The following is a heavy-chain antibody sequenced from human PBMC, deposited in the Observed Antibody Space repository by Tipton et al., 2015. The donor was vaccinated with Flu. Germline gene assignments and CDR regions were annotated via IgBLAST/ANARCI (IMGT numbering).Heavy chain of an antibody. CDR3: AKPSRKGRVTIFWYYYYYGRDV. Sequence: QLAQSGAEVKKPGSSVKVSCKASGGTFSSYAISWVRQAPGQGLEWMGGILPVFGTANYAQKFQGRVTITADESTSTAYMELSSLRSEISVVYYCAKPSRKGRVTIFWYYYYYGRDVCGQGSTVTGS. CDR2: ILPVFGTA. V-gene: IGHV1-69*01. J-gene: IGHJ6*02. D-gene: IGHD3-3*01. CDR1: GGTFSSYA.